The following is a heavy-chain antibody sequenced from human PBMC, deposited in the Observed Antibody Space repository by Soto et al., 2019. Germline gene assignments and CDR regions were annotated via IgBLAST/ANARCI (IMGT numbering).Heavy chain of an antibody. J-gene: IGHJ6*02. CDR2: ISSSGSTI. Sequence: AGSLSLSCAASGFTFSSYWMHWVRQAPGKGLEWVSYISSSGSTIYYADSVKGRFTISRDNAKNSLYLQMNSLRAEDTAVYYCARDRVLWFGELLSHYYYYGMDVWGQGTTVTVSS. D-gene: IGHD3-10*01. CDR3: ARDRVLWFGELLSHYYYYGMDV. CDR1: GFTFSSYW. V-gene: IGHV3-48*04.